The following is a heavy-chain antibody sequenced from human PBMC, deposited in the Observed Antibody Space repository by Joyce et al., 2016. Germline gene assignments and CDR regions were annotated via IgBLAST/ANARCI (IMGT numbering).Heavy chain of an antibody. CDR1: GFTFRRYS. J-gene: IGHJ4*02. D-gene: IGHD2-8*01. CDR3: ARSSYTNGIFDY. V-gene: IGHV3-21*01. Sequence: EVQLVESGGGMVKPGGSLRLSCAAFGFTFRRYSMSWVRQAPGKGLEWVSSLSSSSSYIKYTDSVKGRFTISRDNAKNSLYLQMNSLRVEDTAVYYCARSSYTNGIFDYWGQGTLVTVSS. CDR2: LSSSSSYI.